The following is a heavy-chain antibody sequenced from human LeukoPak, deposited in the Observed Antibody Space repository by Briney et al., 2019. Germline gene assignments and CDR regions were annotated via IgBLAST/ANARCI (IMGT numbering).Heavy chain of an antibody. CDR3: ARGRYYDSSGPFDY. CDR1: GGSFSGYY. J-gene: IGHJ4*02. V-gene: IGHV4-34*01. D-gene: IGHD3-22*01. Sequence: KPSETLSLTCAVYGGSFSGYYWSWIRQPPGKGLEWIGEINHSGSTNYNPSLKSRVTISVDRSKNQFSLKLSSVTAADTAVYYCARGRYYDSSGPFDYWGQGTLVTVSS. CDR2: INHSGST.